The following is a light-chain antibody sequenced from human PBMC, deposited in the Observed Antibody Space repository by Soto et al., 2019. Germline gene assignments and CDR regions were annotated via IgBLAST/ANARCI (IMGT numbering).Light chain of an antibody. J-gene: IGLJ2*01. CDR3: SSYTSSSTFV. V-gene: IGLV2-14*01. CDR2: EVS. Sequence: QSALTQPASVSGSPGQSITFSCTGTSSDVGAYHYVSWYQQHPGKAPKLMIYEVSNRPSGVSYRFSGSKSGNTASLTISGLQAEDEADYYCSSYTSSSTFVFGGGTKLTVL. CDR1: SSDVGAYHY.